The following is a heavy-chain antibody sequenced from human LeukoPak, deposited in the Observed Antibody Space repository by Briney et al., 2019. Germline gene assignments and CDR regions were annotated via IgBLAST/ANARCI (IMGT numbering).Heavy chain of an antibody. CDR3: ARDFGARGWFDY. CDR1: GYTFTSYY. J-gene: IGHJ4*02. CDR2: INPSGGST. D-gene: IGHD6-19*01. V-gene: IGHV1-46*01. Sequence: AASVKVSCKASGYTFTSYYIDWVRQAPGQGLEWMGLINPSGGSTNYAQKFQGRVTMTRDTSTSTVYMELSSLRSEDTAVYYCARDFGARGWFDYWGQGTLVTVSS.